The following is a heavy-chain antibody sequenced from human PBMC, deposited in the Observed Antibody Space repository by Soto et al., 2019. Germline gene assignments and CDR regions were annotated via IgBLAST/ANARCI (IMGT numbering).Heavy chain of an antibody. CDR3: AKAGAGTAGGNYFRYGMDF. J-gene: IGHJ6*02. D-gene: IGHD3-16*01. CDR1: GFTFSNYA. V-gene: IGHV3-23*01. CDR2: LIGSGAFT. Sequence: EVQLLQSGGGLVQPGGSLSLSCAASGFTFSNYAMNWVRQAPGQGLEWVSGLIGSGAFTYYADSIKGRFTISRDNSKNTLYLQINSLRADDTAVYYCAKAGAGTAGGNYFRYGMDFWGQGTTVTVSS.